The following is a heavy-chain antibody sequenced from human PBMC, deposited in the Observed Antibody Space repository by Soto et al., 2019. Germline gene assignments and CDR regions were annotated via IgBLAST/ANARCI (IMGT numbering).Heavy chain of an antibody. CDR3: AKDRGGGFDY. Sequence: VGSLRLSCAASGFTFSGYDMNWVRQAPGKGLEWVSSLSDSGSRTYYADSVRGRFTVSRDNSKNTLYLQMNSLRPEDTAIYYCAKDRGGGFDYWGPGSLVTVSS. CDR2: LSDSGSRT. V-gene: IGHV3-23*01. J-gene: IGHJ4*02. CDR1: GFTFSGYD. D-gene: IGHD2-15*01.